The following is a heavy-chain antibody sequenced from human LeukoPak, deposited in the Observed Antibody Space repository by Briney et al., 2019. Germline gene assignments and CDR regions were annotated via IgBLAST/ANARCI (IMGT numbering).Heavy chain of an antibody. CDR1: GFTFSDHY. J-gene: IGHJ4*02. CDR2: ISSSGSTI. CDR3: AREGRYCSSTSCYLDY. Sequence: GGSLRLSCAASGFTFSDHYMSWIRQAPGKGLEWVSYISSSGSTIYYADSVEGRFTISRDNAKNSLYLQMNSLRAEDTAVYYCAREGRYCSSTSCYLDYWGQGTLVTVSS. V-gene: IGHV3-11*01. D-gene: IGHD2-2*01.